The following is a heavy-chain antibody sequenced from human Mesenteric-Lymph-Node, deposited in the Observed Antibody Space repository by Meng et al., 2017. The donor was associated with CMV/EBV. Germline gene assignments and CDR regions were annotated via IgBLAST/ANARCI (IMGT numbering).Heavy chain of an antibody. CDR1: GFTFSGSW. J-gene: IGHJ6*02. CDR3: ARVGTIFGVVSDYYYGMDV. V-gene: IGHV3-30-3*01. CDR2: ISYDGSNK. D-gene: IGHD3-3*01. Sequence: GESLKISCAASGFTFSGSWMHWVRQVPGKGLVWVAVISYDGSNKYYAESVKGRFTISRDNSKNTLYLQMNSLRAEDTAVYYCARVGTIFGVVSDYYYGMDVWGQGTTVTVSS.